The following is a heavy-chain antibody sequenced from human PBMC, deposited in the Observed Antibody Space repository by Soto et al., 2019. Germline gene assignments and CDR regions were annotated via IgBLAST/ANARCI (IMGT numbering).Heavy chain of an antibody. CDR3: AREMPLIAARIYDAFDI. V-gene: IGHV3-30-3*01. D-gene: IGHD6-6*01. Sequence: QVQLVESGGGVVQPGRSLRLSCAASGFTFSSYAMHWVRQAPGKGLEWVAVISYDGSNKYYADSVKGRFTISRDNSKNTLYLQMNSLRAEDTAVYYCAREMPLIAARIYDAFDIWGQGTMVTVSS. CDR2: ISYDGSNK. CDR1: GFTFSSYA. J-gene: IGHJ3*02.